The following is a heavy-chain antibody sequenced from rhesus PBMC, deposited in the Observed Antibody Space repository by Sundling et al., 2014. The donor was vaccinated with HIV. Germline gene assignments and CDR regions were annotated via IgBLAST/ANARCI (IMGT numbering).Heavy chain of an antibody. CDR3: ARGPTYYYDSGFFDY. J-gene: IGHJ4*01. CDR1: GGSISDSYR. CDR2: ISGSSTST. Sequence: QVQLQESGPGMVKPSETLSLTCVVSGGSISDSYRWNWIRQPPGKGLEWIGYISGSSTSTNYNPSLKSRVTISKDTSKNQFSLKLSSVTAADTVVYYCARGPTYYYDSGFFDYWGQGVLVTVSS. V-gene: IGHV4S10*01. D-gene: IGHD3-28*01.